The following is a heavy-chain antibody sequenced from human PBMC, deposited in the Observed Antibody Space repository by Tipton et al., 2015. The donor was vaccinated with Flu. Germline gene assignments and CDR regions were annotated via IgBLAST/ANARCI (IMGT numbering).Heavy chain of an antibody. D-gene: IGHD2-2*01. CDR1: GYTFTSYG. CDR2: ISAYNGNT. J-gene: IGHJ6*03. V-gene: IGHV1-18*04. Sequence: QSGAEVKKPGASVKVSCKASGYTFTSYGISWVRQAPGQGLEWMGWISAYNGNTNYAQKLQGRVTMTTDTSTSTAYMELRSLRSDDTAVYYCARAVCSSTSCYGYYMDVWGKGTTVTVSS. CDR3: ARAVCSSTSCYGYYMDV.